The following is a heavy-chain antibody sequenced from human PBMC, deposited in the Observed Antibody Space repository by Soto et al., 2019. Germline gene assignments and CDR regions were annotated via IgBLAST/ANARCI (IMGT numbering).Heavy chain of an antibody. CDR3: ARVPDY. D-gene: IGHD2-2*01. V-gene: IGHV4-30-2*01. CDR1: GGSISSGGYS. CDR2: MYHSGST. Sequence: QLQLQESGSGLVKPSQTLYLICTVYGGSISSGGYSWSWIRQPPGKGLEWIGYMYHSGSTYYNPSLKSRVTISIDRSKNQFSLKLSSVTAADTAVYYCARVPDYWGQGILVTVSS. J-gene: IGHJ4*02.